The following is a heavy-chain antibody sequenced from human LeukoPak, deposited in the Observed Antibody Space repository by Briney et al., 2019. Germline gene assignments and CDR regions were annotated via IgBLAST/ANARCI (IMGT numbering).Heavy chain of an antibody. CDR3: ARDPGWGSSGWYWDY. CDR1: GYTFTSYG. CDR2: ISAYNGNT. D-gene: IGHD6-19*01. Sequence: ASVKVSCKASGYTFTSYGISWVRRAPGQGLEWMGWISAYNGNTNYAQKLQGRVTMTTDTSTSTAYMELRSLRSDDTAVYYCARDPGWGSSGWYWDYWGQGTLVTVSS. V-gene: IGHV1-18*01. J-gene: IGHJ4*02.